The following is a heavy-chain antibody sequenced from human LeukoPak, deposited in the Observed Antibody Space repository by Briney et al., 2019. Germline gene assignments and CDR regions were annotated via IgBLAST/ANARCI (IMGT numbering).Heavy chain of an antibody. Sequence: GGSLRLSCSASRFTFSSYAMNWVRQAPGKGLEWVSTISGSGGSTYYADSVKGRFTISRDNSKNTLYLQMNSLRAEDTAVYYCATAPSGSYFDYWGQGTLVTVSS. V-gene: IGHV3-23*01. CDR3: ATAPSGSYFDY. D-gene: IGHD1-26*01. J-gene: IGHJ4*02. CDR2: ISGSGGST. CDR1: RFTFSSYA.